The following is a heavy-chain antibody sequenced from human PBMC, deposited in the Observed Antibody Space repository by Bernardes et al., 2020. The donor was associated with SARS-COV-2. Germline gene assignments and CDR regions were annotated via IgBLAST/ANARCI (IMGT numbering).Heavy chain of an antibody. CDR3: ATERQSLTVFGVGHDAFDF. J-gene: IGHJ3*01. CDR1: GFAFSRYW. V-gene: IGHV3-7*03. CDR2: IKEDESEM. D-gene: IGHD3-3*01. Sequence: GGSLRLSCAASGFAFSRYWMSWVRQAPGKGLEWVANIKEDESEMYYGDSVKGRFIISRDSSRNTVHLQMDSLRKEDTALYYCATERQSLTVFGVGHDAFDFWGQGTMVTVSS.